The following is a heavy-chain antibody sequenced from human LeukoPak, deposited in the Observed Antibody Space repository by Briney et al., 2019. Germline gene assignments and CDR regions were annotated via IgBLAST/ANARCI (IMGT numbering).Heavy chain of an antibody. CDR1: GYTFTGYY. CDR2: INPNSGGT. J-gene: IGHJ6*03. D-gene: IGHD3-3*01. V-gene: IGHV1-2*02. CDR3: ARSYSPVLEWFVNYVDYYYYMDV. Sequence: GASVKVSCKASGYTFTGYYMHWVRQAPGQGLEWMGWINPNSGGTNYAQKFQGRVTMTRDTSISTAYMELSRLRSDDTAVYYCARSYSPVLEWFVNYVDYYYYMDVWGKGTTVTVSS.